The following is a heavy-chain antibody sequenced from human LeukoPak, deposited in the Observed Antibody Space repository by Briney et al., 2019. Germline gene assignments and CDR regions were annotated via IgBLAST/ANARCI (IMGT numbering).Heavy chain of an antibody. CDR2: ISYGGNT. CDR1: GDSISSYY. CDR3: ARGRVYFYGSGSRYLDDAFDV. J-gene: IGHJ4*02. D-gene: IGHD3-10*01. V-gene: IGHV4-59*01. Sequence: SETLSLTCSVSGDSISSYYWSWIRQSPEKGLEWVGCISYGGNTKYNPSLKSRVTISADTSKFSLKLSSVTAADTAVYYCARGRVYFYGSGSRYLDDAFDVWGQGTQVTVSS.